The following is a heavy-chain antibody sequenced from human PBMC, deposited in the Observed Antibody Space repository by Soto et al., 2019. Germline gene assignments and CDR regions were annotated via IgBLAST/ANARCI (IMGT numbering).Heavy chain of an antibody. D-gene: IGHD7-27*01. V-gene: IGHV1-24*01. CDR3: ASWSVLQVTGDGYYYYGMDV. J-gene: IGHJ6*02. Sequence: ASVKVSCKVSGYTLTELSMHWVRQAPGKGLEWMGGFDPEDGETIYAQKFQGRVTMTEDTSTDTAYMELSSLRSEDTAVYYCASWSVLQVTGDGYYYYGMDVWGQGTTVTVSS. CDR1: GYTLTELS. CDR2: FDPEDGET.